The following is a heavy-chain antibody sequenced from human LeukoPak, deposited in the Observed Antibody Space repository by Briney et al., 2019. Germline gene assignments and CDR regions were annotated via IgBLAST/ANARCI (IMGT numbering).Heavy chain of an antibody. Sequence: SETLSLTCTVSGGSISSYYWGWIRQPPGKGLEWIGSIYYSGSTYYNPSLKSRVTISVDTSKNQFSLKLSSVTAADTAVYYCARPGGSGWYDYWGQGTLVTVSS. CDR1: GGSISSYY. CDR3: ARPGGSGWYDY. CDR2: IYYSGST. D-gene: IGHD6-19*01. J-gene: IGHJ4*02. V-gene: IGHV4-39*01.